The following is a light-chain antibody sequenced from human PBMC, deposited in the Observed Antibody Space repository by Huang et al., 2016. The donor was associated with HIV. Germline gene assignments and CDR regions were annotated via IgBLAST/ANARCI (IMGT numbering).Light chain of an antibody. V-gene: IGKV3D-20*01. CDR3: QQYGSAPVT. CDR2: DTS. Sequence: EIVLTQSPVTLSLAPGERVTLSCGASQSVSSGYLAWYQQEPGLAPRLLIYDTSIRATGVQDRFSGSGSGTDFTLTISSREPEDFAVYYCQQYGSAPVTFGHGTRLEI. CDR1: QSVSSGY. J-gene: IGKJ1*01.